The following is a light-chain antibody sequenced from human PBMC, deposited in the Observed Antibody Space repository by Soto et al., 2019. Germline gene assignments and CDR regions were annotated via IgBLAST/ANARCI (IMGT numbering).Light chain of an antibody. CDR3: SSYAGSNSIYV. J-gene: IGLJ1*01. CDR1: SSDVGGYNY. Sequence: QSALTQAPSASGSPGQSVTISCTGTSSDVGGYNYVSWYQQHPGKAPKLMIYEVTKRPSGVPARFSGSKSGNTASLTVSGLQAEDEADYYCSSYAGSNSIYVFGTGTKVTVL. V-gene: IGLV2-8*01. CDR2: EVT.